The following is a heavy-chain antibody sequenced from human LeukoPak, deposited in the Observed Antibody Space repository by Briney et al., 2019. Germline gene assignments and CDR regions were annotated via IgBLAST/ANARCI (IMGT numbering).Heavy chain of an antibody. D-gene: IGHD3-3*01. CDR1: GFTFSSYW. V-gene: IGHV3-7*01. J-gene: IGHJ4*02. Sequence: PGGSLRLSCAASGFTFSSYWMSWVRQAPGKGLEWVANIKQDGSEKYYVDSVKGRFTISRDNAKNSLYLQMNSLRAEDTAVYYCAKLRFLEWLSFSEYWGQGTLVTVSS. CDR3: AKLRFLEWLSFSEY. CDR2: IKQDGSEK.